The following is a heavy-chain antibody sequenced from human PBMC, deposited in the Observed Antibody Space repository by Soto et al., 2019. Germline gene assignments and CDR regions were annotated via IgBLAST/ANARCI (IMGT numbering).Heavy chain of an antibody. CDR1: VFTFISYA. Sequence: PGGSLRLSCAASVFTFISYAMHWVRQAPGKGLEWVAVISYDGSNKYYADSVKGRFTISRDNSKNTLYLQMNSLRAEDTAVYYCARGAVGYWGQGTLVTVSS. V-gene: IGHV3-30-3*01. CDR2: ISYDGSNK. CDR3: ARGAVGY. J-gene: IGHJ4*02. D-gene: IGHD1-26*01.